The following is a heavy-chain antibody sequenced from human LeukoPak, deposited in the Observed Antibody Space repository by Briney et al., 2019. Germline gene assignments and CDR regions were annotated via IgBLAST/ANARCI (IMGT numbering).Heavy chain of an antibody. Sequence: GGSLRLSCAGSEFTFHTYLMSWVRQAPGKGLEWVSSISGSGATTDYADSVKGRFTISRDNVNKTLYLEMNSLRAEDTAVYYCAGTYYDFWSGYYSYFDYWGQGALVTVSS. V-gene: IGHV3-23*01. CDR1: EFTFHTYL. CDR2: ISGSGATT. CDR3: AGTYYDFWSGYYSYFDY. D-gene: IGHD3-3*01. J-gene: IGHJ4*02.